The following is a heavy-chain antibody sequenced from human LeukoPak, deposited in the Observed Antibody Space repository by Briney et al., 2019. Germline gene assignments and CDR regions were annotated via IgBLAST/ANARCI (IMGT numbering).Heavy chain of an antibody. Sequence: GGSLRLSCAASGFTVSSNYMSWVRQAPGKGLEWVSVIYSGAGTYYADSVKGRFTISRDNSKNTLYLQMNSLRAEDTAVYYCAKVRGDWNYDFLGSPGEYYYYYMDVWGKGTTVTVSS. CDR1: GFTVSSNY. V-gene: IGHV3-53*01. CDR2: IYSGAGT. CDR3: AKVRGDWNYDFLGSPGEYYYYYMDV. D-gene: IGHD1-7*01. J-gene: IGHJ6*03.